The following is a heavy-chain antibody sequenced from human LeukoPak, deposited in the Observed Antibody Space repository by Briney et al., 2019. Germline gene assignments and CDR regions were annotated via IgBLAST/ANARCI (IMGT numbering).Heavy chain of an antibody. CDR3: AVREPIGY. V-gene: IGHV3-23*01. J-gene: IGHJ4*02. Sequence: PGGSLRLSCAASGFSFANSVISWIRQAPGKVPEWVSAISGSGDRTDYADSVRGRFTISRDNSKSTLYLQMNSLRVEDTAIYYCAVREPIGYWGQGSLVTVSP. CDR2: ISGSGDRT. D-gene: IGHD6-13*01. CDR1: GFSFANSV.